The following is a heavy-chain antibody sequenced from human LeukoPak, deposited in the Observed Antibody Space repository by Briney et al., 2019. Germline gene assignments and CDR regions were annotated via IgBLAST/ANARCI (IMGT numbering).Heavy chain of an antibody. J-gene: IGHJ4*02. CDR1: GDSISSAC. D-gene: IGHD1-26*01. Sequence: SETLSLTCTVSGDSISSACWSWSRQPPGKGLERIGSICHSGISGNTYYNPSLKSRVTISLDTPKNQFSLKLSSVTAADTAVYSCAREVGPVTSHRIDSWGQGSLVTVSS. CDR3: AREVGPVTSHRIDS. CDR2: ICHSGISGNT. V-gene: IGHV4-59*04.